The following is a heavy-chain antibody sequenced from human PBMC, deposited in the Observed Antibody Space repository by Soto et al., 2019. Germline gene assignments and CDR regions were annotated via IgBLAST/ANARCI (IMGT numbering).Heavy chain of an antibody. CDR1: GGSINSYW. J-gene: IGHJ4*02. D-gene: IGHD3-10*01. V-gene: IGHV4-4*07. Sequence: SETLSLTCSVSGGSINSYWWSWIRQPAGKGLEWIGRVYSSGTTDYNPSLNSRATMSVETSKNQFSLKLSSVTAADTAVYYCARDIGSYAYGEGYWGQGIKVTVYS. CDR2: VYSSGTT. CDR3: ARDIGSYAYGEGY.